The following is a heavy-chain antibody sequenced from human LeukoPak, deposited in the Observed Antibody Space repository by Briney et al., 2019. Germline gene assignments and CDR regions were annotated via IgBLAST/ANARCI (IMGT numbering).Heavy chain of an antibody. Sequence: GGSLRLSCVASGFTLGRYAMHWVRQAPGKGLEWVAVISYDGSNKNYADSVKGRFTISRDNSKNTLYLQMNTLRPEDTAVYYCARDRLAAAGAKNFNYWGQGTLVTVSS. J-gene: IGHJ4*02. CDR3: ARDRLAAAGAKNFNY. CDR2: ISYDGSNK. D-gene: IGHD6-13*01. V-gene: IGHV3-30-3*01. CDR1: GFTLGRYA.